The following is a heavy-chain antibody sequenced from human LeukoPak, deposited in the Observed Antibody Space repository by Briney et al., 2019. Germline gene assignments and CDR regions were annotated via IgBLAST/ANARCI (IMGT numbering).Heavy chain of an antibody. CDR1: GYTLTELS. CDR2: FDPENDET. CDR3: ATAPRAASVAVALPDYYYYCMDV. D-gene: IGHD6-19*01. V-gene: IGHV1-24*01. J-gene: IGHJ6*02. Sequence: ASVKVSCTVSGYTLTELSMHCVRQAPGKGLEWMGGFDPENDETVYAQKCQGRVTLTVDISTDTAFMELSSLRSEDTAVYYCATAPRAASVAVALPDYYYYCMDVWGRGTTVTVSS.